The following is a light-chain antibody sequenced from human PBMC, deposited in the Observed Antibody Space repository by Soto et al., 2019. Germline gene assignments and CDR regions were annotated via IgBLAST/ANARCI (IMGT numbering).Light chain of an antibody. CDR2: GAS. CDR3: QQYNNWPPIT. J-gene: IGKJ5*01. CDR1: QSVRSN. Sequence: DIVMKKSAGTLSLSPRHRANLSCRASQSVRSNLAWYQQKPGQSPRLLIYGASTRATGIPARFSGSGSGTEFTLTISSLQSEDFAVYYCQQYNNWPPITFGQGTRLEI. V-gene: IGKV3-15*01.